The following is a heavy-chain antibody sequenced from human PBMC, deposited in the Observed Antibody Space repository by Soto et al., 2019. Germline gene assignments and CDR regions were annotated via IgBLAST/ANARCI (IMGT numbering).Heavy chain of an antibody. CDR3: AKGGDDCISTSCYPYYYYGMDV. CDR2: ISYDGSNK. Sequence: GGSLRLSCAASGFTFSSYGMHWVCQAPGKGLEWVAVISYDGSNKYYADSVKGRFTISRDNSKNTLYLQMNSLRAEDTAVYYCAKGGDDCISTSCYPYYYYGMDVWGQGTTVTVSS. J-gene: IGHJ6*02. V-gene: IGHV3-30*18. D-gene: IGHD2-2*01. CDR1: GFTFSSYG.